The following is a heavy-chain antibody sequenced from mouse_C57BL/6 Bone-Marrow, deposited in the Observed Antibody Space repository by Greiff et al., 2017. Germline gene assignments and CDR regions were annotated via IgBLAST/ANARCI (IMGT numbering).Heavy chain of an antibody. CDR3: ARQGDYDSYWYFDV. V-gene: IGHV5-15*01. Sequence: EVQLVESGGGLVQPGGSLKLSCAASGFTFSDYGMAWVRQAPRKGPEWVAFISNLAYSIYYADTVTGRFTISRENAKNTLYLEMSSLRSEDTAMYYCARQGDYDSYWYFDVWGTGTTVTVSS. D-gene: IGHD2-4*01. CDR1: GFTFSDYG. CDR2: ISNLAYSI. J-gene: IGHJ1*03.